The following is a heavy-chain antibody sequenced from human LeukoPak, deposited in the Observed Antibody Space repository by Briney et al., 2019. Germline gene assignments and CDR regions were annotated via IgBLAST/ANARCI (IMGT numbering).Heavy chain of an antibody. CDR3: ARDKVRMMPEGY. V-gene: IGHV3-9*01. CDR2: ISWNSGSI. D-gene: IGHD1-14*01. Sequence: GGSLRLSCAASGFTFDDYVMHWVRQAPGKGLEWVSGISWNSGSIGYADSVKGRFTIARDNSKNTMYLQMNNLRAEDTAVYYCARDKVRMMPEGYWGQGTLVTVSS. CDR1: GFTFDDYV. J-gene: IGHJ4*02.